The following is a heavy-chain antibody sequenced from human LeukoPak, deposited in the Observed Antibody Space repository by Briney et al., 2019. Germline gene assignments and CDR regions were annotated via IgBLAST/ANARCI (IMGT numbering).Heavy chain of an antibody. CDR3: ARDQGIAAAGGMDV. Sequence: GASVKVSCKASGGTFSSYAISWVRRAPGQGLEWMGRIIPILGIANYAQKFQGRVTITADKSTSTAYMELSSLRSEDTAVYYCARDQGIAAAGGMDVWGQGTTVTVSS. V-gene: IGHV1-69*04. CDR2: IIPILGIA. CDR1: GGTFSSYA. J-gene: IGHJ6*02. D-gene: IGHD6-13*01.